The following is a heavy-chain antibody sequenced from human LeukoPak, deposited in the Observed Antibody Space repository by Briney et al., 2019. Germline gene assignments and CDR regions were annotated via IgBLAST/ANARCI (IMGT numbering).Heavy chain of an antibody. D-gene: IGHD2-2*01. CDR3: ARHLGLGTNYYYSIDV. Sequence: SSETLSLTCTVSGGSLSSNNYYWGWIRQPPGKGLEWIGNIYYSGSTYYSPSLKSRVTISVDTSKNQFSLKLNSVTAADTAVYYCARHLGLGTNYYYSIDVWGQGTTVTVSS. CDR2: IYYSGST. CDR1: GGSLSSNNYY. V-gene: IGHV4-39*01. J-gene: IGHJ6*02.